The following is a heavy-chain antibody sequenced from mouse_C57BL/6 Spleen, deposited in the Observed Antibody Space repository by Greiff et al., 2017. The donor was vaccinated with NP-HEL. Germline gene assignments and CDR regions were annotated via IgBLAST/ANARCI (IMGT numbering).Heavy chain of an antibody. J-gene: IGHJ2*01. CDR1: GISITTGNYR. Sequence: EVMLVESGPGLVKPSQTVFLTCTVTGISITTGNYRWSWIRQFPGNKLEWIGYIYYSGTITYNPSLTSRTTITRDTPKNQFFLEMNSLTAEDAATYYCARERGYYDYDDYFDYWGQGTTLTVSS. D-gene: IGHD2-4*01. CDR3: ARERGYYDYDDYFDY. V-gene: IGHV3-5*01. CDR2: IYYSGTI.